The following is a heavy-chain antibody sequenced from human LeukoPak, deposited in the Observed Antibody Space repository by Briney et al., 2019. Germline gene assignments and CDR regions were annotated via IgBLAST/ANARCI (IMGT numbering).Heavy chain of an antibody. D-gene: IGHD3-10*01. Sequence: ASVKVSCKVSGYTLTELSTHWVRQAPGKRLEWMGGFDPEDGETIYAQKFQGRVTMTEDTSTDTAYMELSSLRSEDTAVYYCATDGRAYYYGSGSRGGMDVWGKGTTVTVPS. CDR2: FDPEDGET. J-gene: IGHJ6*04. V-gene: IGHV1-24*01. CDR3: ATDGRAYYYGSGSRGGMDV. CDR1: GYTLTELS.